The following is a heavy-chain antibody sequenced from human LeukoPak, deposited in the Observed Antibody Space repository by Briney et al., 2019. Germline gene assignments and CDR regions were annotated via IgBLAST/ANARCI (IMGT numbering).Heavy chain of an antibody. J-gene: IGHJ4*02. V-gene: IGHV3-23*01. D-gene: IGHD2-15*01. CDR3: AKSASLGYCGGGSCYFDY. CDR1: GFTFSSYA. CDR2: ISGSGGST. Sequence: GGSLRLSCAASGFTFSSYAMSWVRQAPGKGLEWVSAISGSGGSTYYADSVKGRFTISRDNSKNTPYLQMNSLRAEDTAVYYCAKSASLGYCGGGSCYFDYWGQGTLVTVSS.